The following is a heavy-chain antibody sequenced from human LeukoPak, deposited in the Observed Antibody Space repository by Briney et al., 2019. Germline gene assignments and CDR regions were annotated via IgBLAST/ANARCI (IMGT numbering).Heavy chain of an antibody. D-gene: IGHD5-18*01. CDR3: AKDSYSKGDY. J-gene: IGHJ4*02. Sequence: GGSLRLSCAASGFTFSYHYMTWVRHSRGKALEGVANIKNDGTVKNYVDSVKGRFTISRDNAKNSLYLQMNSLRAEDTGVYYCAKDSYSKGDYWGQGVLVTVSS. CDR1: GFTFSYHY. CDR2: IKNDGTVK. V-gene: IGHV3-7*01.